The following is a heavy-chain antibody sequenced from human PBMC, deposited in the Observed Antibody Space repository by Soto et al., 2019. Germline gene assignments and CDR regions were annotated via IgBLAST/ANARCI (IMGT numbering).Heavy chain of an antibody. J-gene: IGHJ4*02. CDR3: AKIESRFYYDSTGYYPFDY. V-gene: IGHV3-23*01. CDR1: GFTFSNYA. D-gene: IGHD3-22*01. CDR2: LSGSGVST. Sequence: GGSLILSCAASGFTFSNYAMTWVRQAPGKGLEWVSALSGSGVSTYYADSVMGRFTISRDNSKNTVYLQMNSLRAEDTAVYYCAKIESRFYYDSTGYYPFDYWGQGTLVTVSS.